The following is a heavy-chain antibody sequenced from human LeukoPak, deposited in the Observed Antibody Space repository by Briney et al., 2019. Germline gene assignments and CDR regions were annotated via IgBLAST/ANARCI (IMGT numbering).Heavy chain of an antibody. CDR1: GFTVSSNY. CDR3: ASLNSYSGYDY. Sequence: GGSLRLSCAASGFTVSSNYMSWVRQAPGKGLEWVSVIYSGGSTYYADSVKGRFTISRDNSKNTLYLQMNSLRAEDTAVYYCASLNSYSGYDYWGRGTLVTVSS. D-gene: IGHD5-12*01. V-gene: IGHV3-66*01. J-gene: IGHJ4*02. CDR2: IYSGGST.